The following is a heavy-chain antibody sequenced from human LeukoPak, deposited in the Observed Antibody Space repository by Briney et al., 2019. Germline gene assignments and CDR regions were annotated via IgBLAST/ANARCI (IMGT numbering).Heavy chain of an antibody. CDR3: ARAGSSFHTGYYFDY. CDR2: IYYTGST. Sequence: PSETLSLTCTVSGGSIGNYYWTWIRQPPGKGLEWIGYIYYTGSTYYDPSLKSPVTMSLDTSKNQFSLKLSSVTAAATAVYYCARAGSSFHTGYYFDYWSQGTLVTVSS. J-gene: IGHJ4*02. CDR1: GGSIGNYY. V-gene: IGHV4-59*08. D-gene: IGHD5-18*01.